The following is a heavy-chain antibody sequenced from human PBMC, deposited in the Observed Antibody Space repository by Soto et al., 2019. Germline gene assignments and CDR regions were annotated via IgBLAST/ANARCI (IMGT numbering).Heavy chain of an antibody. Sequence: EVQLMESGGGLVQPGGSPRLSCAASGFTFSTYWMDWVRQTPGKGLEWVANINQDGSKKNYVDSVKGRFTISRDNAKNSLYLQMSSLTAEDSALYYCSRSLNSWGQGTLVTVSS. V-gene: IGHV3-7*01. CDR3: SRSLNS. CDR1: GFTFSTYW. CDR2: INQDGSKK. J-gene: IGHJ4*02.